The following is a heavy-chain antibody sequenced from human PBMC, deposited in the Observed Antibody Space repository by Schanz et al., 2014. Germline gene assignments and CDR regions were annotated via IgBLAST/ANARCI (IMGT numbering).Heavy chain of an antibody. CDR3: ARAARRTRVVPLYFDY. Sequence: QVQLQQWGAGLLKPSETLSLTCAVYGGSFSGYYWSWIRQPPGKGLEWIAEINHGGSTNYNPSLKSRVTISVDTSKTQFSLTLRSVTAADTAVYYCARAARRTRVVPLYFDYWGQGTLVTVSS. CDR2: INHGGST. J-gene: IGHJ4*02. D-gene: IGHD2-2*01. V-gene: IGHV4-34*01. CDR1: GGSFSGYY.